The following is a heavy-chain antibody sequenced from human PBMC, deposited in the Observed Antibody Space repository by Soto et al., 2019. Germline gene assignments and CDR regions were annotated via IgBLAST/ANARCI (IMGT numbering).Heavy chain of an antibody. Sequence: EVQLVESGGGLVQPGGSLRLSSAASGFTISPFWMHWVRQAPGKGTVWVSRINSDGNSTSYADSVKGRFTISRDNAENTLYLQMNRLRAEDTAVYYCARGSNHFDYWGQGTLVTVSS. CDR3: ARGSNHFDY. CDR1: GFTISPFW. CDR2: INSDGNST. D-gene: IGHD4-4*01. J-gene: IGHJ4*02. V-gene: IGHV3-74*01.